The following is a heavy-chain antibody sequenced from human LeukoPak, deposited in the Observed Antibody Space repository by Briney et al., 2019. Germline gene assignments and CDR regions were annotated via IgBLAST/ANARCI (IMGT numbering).Heavy chain of an antibody. Sequence: SVKVSCKASGGTFSSYAISWERQAPGQGLEWMGGIIPIFGTANYAQKFQGRVTITADESTSTAYMELSSLRSEDTAVYYCARHCSSTSCYTVLPFDPWGQGTLVTVSS. CDR3: ARHCSSTSCYTVLPFDP. D-gene: IGHD2-2*02. V-gene: IGHV1-69*13. CDR1: GGTFSSYA. J-gene: IGHJ5*02. CDR2: IIPIFGTA.